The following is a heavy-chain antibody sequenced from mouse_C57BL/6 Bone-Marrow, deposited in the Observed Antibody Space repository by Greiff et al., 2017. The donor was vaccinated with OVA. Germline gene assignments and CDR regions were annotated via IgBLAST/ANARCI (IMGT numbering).Heavy chain of an antibody. D-gene: IGHD1-1*01. Sequence: EVMLVESGPGLVKPSQTVFLTCTVTGISITTGNYRWSWIRQFPGNKLEWIGYIYYSGTITYNPSLTSRTTITRDTPKNQFFLEMNSLTAEDTATYYCAREDYGSSYEGYFDVWGTGTTVTVSS. CDR3: AREDYGSSYEGYFDV. J-gene: IGHJ1*03. V-gene: IGHV3-5*01. CDR2: IYYSGTI. CDR1: GISITTGNYR.